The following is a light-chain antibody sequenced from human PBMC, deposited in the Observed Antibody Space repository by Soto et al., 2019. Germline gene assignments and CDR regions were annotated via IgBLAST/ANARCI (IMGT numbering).Light chain of an antibody. V-gene: IGLV2-23*02. CDR1: SSDVGKYNL. J-gene: IGLJ2*01. CDR2: EVN. CDR3: CSYANAYRVIL. Sequence: QSALTQPASVSGSPGQSITISCTGSSSDVGKYNLVSWYQHHPGKAPRPIIYEVNKRPSGVPNRFSGSKSGNTASLTISGLQGEDEGDYYCCSYANAYRVILFGGGTKLTVL.